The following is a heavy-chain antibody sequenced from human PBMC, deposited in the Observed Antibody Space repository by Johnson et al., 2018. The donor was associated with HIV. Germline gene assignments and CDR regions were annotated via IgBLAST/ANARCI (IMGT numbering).Heavy chain of an antibody. CDR1: GFTFSIYD. CDR3: ARDSTPWGDDYVDYAFDI. CDR2: IGTAGDT. J-gene: IGHJ3*02. V-gene: IGHV3-13*01. D-gene: IGHD4/OR15-4a*01. Sequence: VQLVESGGDWVQPGGSLRLSCAASGFTFSIYDMHWVRQPTGKGLEWVSAIGTAGDTYYAAYVRGRFTISRENAKNSLDLQMNSLRAEDTAVYYCARDSTPWGDDYVDYAFDIWGQGTLVTVSS.